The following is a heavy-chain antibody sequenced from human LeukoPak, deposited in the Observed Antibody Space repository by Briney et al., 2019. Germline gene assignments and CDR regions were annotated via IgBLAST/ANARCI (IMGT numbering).Heavy chain of an antibody. V-gene: IGHV1-18*01. CDR2: ISAYNGNT. J-gene: IGHJ4*02. Sequence: ASVKVSCKASGYTFTSYGISWVRQAPGQGLEWMGWISAYNGNTNYAQKLQGRVTMTTDTSTSTAYMELRSLRSDDTAVYYCARTISIGQWLVMPAFDYWGQGTLVIVSS. CDR3: ARTISIGQWLVMPAFDY. CDR1: GYTFTSYG. D-gene: IGHD6-19*01.